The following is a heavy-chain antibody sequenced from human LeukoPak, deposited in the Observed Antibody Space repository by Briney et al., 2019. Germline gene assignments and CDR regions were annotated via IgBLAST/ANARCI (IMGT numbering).Heavy chain of an antibody. Sequence: SETLSLTCAVYGGSFSGYYWSWIRQPPGKGLEWIGEINHSGSTNYNPSLKSRVTISVETSKNQFSLKLSSVTAADTAVYYCVTNWNDSYALYWGQGTLVTVSS. D-gene: IGHD1-20*01. V-gene: IGHV4-34*01. CDR3: VTNWNDSYALY. CDR1: GGSFSGYY. J-gene: IGHJ4*02. CDR2: INHSGST.